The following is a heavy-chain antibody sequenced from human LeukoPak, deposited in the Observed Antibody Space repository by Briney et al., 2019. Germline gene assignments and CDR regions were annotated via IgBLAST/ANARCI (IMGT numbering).Heavy chain of an antibody. V-gene: IGHV3-30-3*01. CDR1: GFTFSSYA. CDR3: ARDYRYFFDY. J-gene: IGHJ4*02. D-gene: IGHD5-18*01. CDR2: ISYDGSNK. Sequence: GRSLRLSCAAFGFTFSSYAMHWVRQAPGKGLEWVAVISYDGSNKYYADSVKGRFTISRDNSKNTLYLQMNSLRAEDTAVYYCARDYRYFFDYWGQGTLVTVSS.